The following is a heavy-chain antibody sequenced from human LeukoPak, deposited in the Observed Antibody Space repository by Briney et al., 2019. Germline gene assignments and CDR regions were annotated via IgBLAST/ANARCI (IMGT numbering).Heavy chain of an antibody. CDR2: IIPIFGTA. CDR3: AVMVVANVHYDY. V-gene: IGHV1-69*05. D-gene: IGHD2-15*01. Sequence: GASVKVSCKASGGTFSSYAISWVRQAPGQGLEWMGGIIPIFGTANYAQKFQGRVTMTTDTSTSTAYMELRSLRSDDTAVYYCAVMVVANVHYDYWGQGTLVTVSS. J-gene: IGHJ4*02. CDR1: GGTFSSYA.